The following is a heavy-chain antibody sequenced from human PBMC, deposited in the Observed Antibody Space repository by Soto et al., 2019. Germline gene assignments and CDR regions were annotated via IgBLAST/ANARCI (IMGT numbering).Heavy chain of an antibody. CDR2: IFPSGNT. CDR1: GASVRNVVYY. Sequence: NLSLTCAVSGASVRNVVYYWTWTRQHTGLGLEWIGYIFPSGNTVYNPPLKSRVTISLDTSKNQFSLKVTSVTAADASGEYGATYRRSSHFDVWGQGTQVTVSS. CDR3: ATYRRSSHFDV. D-gene: IGHD3-16*02. J-gene: IGHJ4*02. V-gene: IGHV4-31*11.